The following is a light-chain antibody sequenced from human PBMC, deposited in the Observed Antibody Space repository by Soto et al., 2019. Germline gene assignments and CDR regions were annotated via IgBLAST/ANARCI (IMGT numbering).Light chain of an antibody. CDR2: DVS. CDR1: SSDVGGYNY. CDR3: SSYTSSSTLVV. J-gene: IGLJ2*01. Sequence: QSALTQPASVSGSPGQSITISCTGTSSDVGGYNYVSWYQQHPGKAPQLMIYDVSNRPSGVSNRFSGSKSGNTADLTISGLQAEDEADYYCSSYTSSSTLVVFGGGTQLTVL. V-gene: IGLV2-14*01.